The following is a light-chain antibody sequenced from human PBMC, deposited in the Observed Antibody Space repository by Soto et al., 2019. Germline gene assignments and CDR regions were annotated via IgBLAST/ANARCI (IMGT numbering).Light chain of an antibody. Sequence: EIVLTQSPDTLSLSPGERATLFCRASQTLSINSLAWYQQKPGQAPRLLIYAASTRDTGIPDRFNGSGSGTDFALTINRLEPEDFAVYYCQQYGTSSRTFGQGTKVEHK. J-gene: IGKJ1*01. V-gene: IGKV3-20*01. CDR2: AAS. CDR1: QTLSINS. CDR3: QQYGTSSRT.